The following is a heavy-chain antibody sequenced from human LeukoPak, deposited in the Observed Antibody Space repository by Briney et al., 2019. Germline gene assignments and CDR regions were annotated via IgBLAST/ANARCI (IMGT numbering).Heavy chain of an antibody. CDR2: ISSSSSYI. Sequence: PGGSLRLSCAASGFTFSSYSMNWVRQAPGKGLEWVSSISSSSSYIYYADSVKGRFTISRDNAKNSLYLQMNSLRAEDTAVYYCARRETAYYDILTGYPPDAFDIWGQGTMVTVSS. D-gene: IGHD3-9*01. J-gene: IGHJ3*02. CDR3: ARRETAYYDILTGYPPDAFDI. CDR1: GFTFSSYS. V-gene: IGHV3-21*01.